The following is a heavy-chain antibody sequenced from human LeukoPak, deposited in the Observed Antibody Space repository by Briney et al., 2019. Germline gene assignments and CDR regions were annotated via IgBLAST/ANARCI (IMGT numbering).Heavy chain of an antibody. CDR2: ISGNGGNT. V-gene: IGHV3-23*01. CDR3: ASGSGTYYSSYYYYGMDV. CDR1: GFTFSSYA. D-gene: IGHD1-26*01. Sequence: PGRSLRLSCAASGFTFSSYAMHWVRQAPGKGLEWASGISGNGGNTYYADSVKGRFTISRDNSKNTLYLQMNSLRAEDTGVYYCASGSGTYYSSYYYYGMDVWGQGTTVTVSS. J-gene: IGHJ6*02.